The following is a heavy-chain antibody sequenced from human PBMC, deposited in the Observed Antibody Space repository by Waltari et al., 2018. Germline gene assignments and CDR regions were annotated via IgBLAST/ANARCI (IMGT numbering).Heavy chain of an antibody. D-gene: IGHD4-17*01. Sequence: EVHLVETGGGLVQPGGSLRVSCAASGFGLSNYWFTWVRQAPGKGLEWVANIKQDGSEKFYVDSVKGRFTISRDNAKNSLYLQMNSLRAEDTAVYYCARRPYGAYVGSLDIWGQGTMVTVSS. J-gene: IGHJ3*02. CDR1: GFGLSNYW. V-gene: IGHV3-7*01. CDR2: IKQDGSEK. CDR3: ARRPYGAYVGSLDI.